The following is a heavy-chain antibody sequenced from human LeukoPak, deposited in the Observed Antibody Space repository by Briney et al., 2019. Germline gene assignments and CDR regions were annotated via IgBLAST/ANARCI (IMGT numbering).Heavy chain of an antibody. CDR1: GYSFTTYW. CDR2: FYPGDSET. Sequence: GESLKISCKASGYSFTTYWIGWVRQMPGKGLEWMGIFYPGDSETRYSPSFQGQVTISADKSISTAYLQWSSLKASDTAIFYCARSTNPYFDYWGQGTLVTVSS. D-gene: IGHD2-8*01. CDR3: ARSTNPYFDY. J-gene: IGHJ4*02. V-gene: IGHV5-51*01.